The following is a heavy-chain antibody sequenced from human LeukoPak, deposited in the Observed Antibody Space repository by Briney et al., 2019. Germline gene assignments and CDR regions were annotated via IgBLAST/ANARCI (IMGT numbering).Heavy chain of an antibody. CDR3: ARGTVEGGYYYYYYMDV. Sequence: GGSLRLSCAASGFTFSSYEMNWVRQAPGKGGEWVSYISSSGSTIYYADSVKGRFTISRDNAKNSLYLKMNSLRAEDTAVYYCARGTVEGGYYYYYYMDVWGKGTTVTISS. CDR2: ISSSGSTI. V-gene: IGHV3-48*03. D-gene: IGHD5-24*01. J-gene: IGHJ6*03. CDR1: GFTFSSYE.